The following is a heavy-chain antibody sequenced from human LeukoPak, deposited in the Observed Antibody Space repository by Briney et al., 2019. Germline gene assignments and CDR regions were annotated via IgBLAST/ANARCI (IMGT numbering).Heavy chain of an antibody. D-gene: IGHD5-12*01. CDR3: ARDLIHSDVVATPDAFDL. Sequence: ASVKVSCKASGYTFTDYYIHWVRQAPGQGLGWMGWIHPYSGGAGHAQKFLGWVSMTRDTSISTAYMELTRLRSDDTAVYYCARDLIHSDVVATPDAFDLRGQGTMVTVSS. CDR1: GYTFTDYY. V-gene: IGHV1-2*04. CDR2: IHPYSGGA. J-gene: IGHJ3*01.